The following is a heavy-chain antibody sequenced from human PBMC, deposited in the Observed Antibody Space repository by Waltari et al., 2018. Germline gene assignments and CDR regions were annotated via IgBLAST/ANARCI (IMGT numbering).Heavy chain of an antibody. CDR3: ARASSRKSARYFDY. D-gene: IGHD6-25*01. CDR1: GGSISSYY. J-gene: IGHJ4*02. Sequence: QVQLQESGPGLVKPSETLSLTCTVSGGSISSYYWSWIRQPPGKGLEWIGYIYYSGSTNYTPSIESRVTMSVDTSKNQFSLKLSSVTAADTAVYYCARASSRKSARYFDYWGQGTLVTVSS. CDR2: IYYSGST. V-gene: IGHV4-59*01.